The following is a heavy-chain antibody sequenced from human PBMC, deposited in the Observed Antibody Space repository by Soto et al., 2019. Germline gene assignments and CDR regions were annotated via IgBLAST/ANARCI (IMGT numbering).Heavy chain of an antibody. CDR2: ISYDGSHK. J-gene: IGHJ4*02. V-gene: IGHV3-30*03. CDR3: ATSASSDH. CDR1: GFLFDTYG. Sequence: VQLVESGGGVVQPGRSLKLSCVASGFLFDTYGLHWVRQTPGKGLEWVAIISYDGSHKEYADSVKGRFAISRDNSDNTQYLQMNNLGVEDTALYYCATSASSDHWGQGTQVTVSS. D-gene: IGHD1-26*01.